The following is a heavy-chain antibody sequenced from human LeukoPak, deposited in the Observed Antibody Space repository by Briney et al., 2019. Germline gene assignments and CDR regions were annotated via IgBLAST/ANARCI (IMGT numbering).Heavy chain of an antibody. J-gene: IGHJ4*02. CDR1: EFTVCRNN. CDR2: IFSNDDT. Sequence: GGTLRLSSTASEFTVCRNNMLWVRPAPGKGLEWVSLIFSNDDTHYADSQKGGSTTSRDTTKNTVSLQMNSLRDEHTAMYYSTRDQMNYWGQGTLVTVSS. CDR3: TRDQMNY. D-gene: IGHD5-24*01. V-gene: IGHV3-53*01.